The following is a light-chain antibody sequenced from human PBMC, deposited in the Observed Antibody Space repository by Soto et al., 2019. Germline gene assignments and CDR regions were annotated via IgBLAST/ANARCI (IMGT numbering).Light chain of an antibody. CDR3: QHYNNWPPWT. J-gene: IGKJ1*01. V-gene: IGKV3-15*01. CDR2: DAS. Sequence: ETVMTQSPATLSVSPGERATLSCRASQSVGRNLAWYQQKPGQAPRLLIYDASTRATGIPARFSGSGSETEFALTISSLQSEDFAVYYCQHYNNWPPWTFGQGTKVEIK. CDR1: QSVGRN.